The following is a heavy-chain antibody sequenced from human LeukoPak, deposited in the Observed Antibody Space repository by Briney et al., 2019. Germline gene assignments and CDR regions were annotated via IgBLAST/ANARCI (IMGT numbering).Heavy chain of an antibody. CDR3: ARELDDSSGSDAFDI. CDR2: IYYSGST. V-gene: IGHV4-59*01. J-gene: IGHJ3*02. CDR1: GGSISSYY. D-gene: IGHD3-22*01. Sequence: PSETLSLTCTVSGGSISSYYWSWIRQPPGKGLEWIGYIYYSGSTNYNPSLKSRVTISVDTSKNQFSLKLSSVTAADTAVYYCARELDDSSGSDAFDIWGEGTLVTVSS.